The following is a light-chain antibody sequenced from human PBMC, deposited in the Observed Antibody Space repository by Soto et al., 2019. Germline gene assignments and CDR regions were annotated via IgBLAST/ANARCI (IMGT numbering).Light chain of an antibody. Sequence: QSVLTQPPSASGTPGQRVPISCSGSSSNIGSKTVNWYQHVPGTAPKLLIHSNNQRPSGVPDRFSGSKSGTSASLAISGLQSEDEADYYCASWDDSLSGCVFGGGTKVTVL. CDR3: ASWDDSLSGCV. CDR2: SNN. J-gene: IGLJ3*02. V-gene: IGLV1-44*01. CDR1: SSNIGSKT.